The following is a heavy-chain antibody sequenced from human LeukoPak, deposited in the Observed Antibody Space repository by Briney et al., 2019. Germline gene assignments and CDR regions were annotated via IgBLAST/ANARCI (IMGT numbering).Heavy chain of an antibody. D-gene: IGHD2-2*01. J-gene: IGHJ5*02. CDR2: IYTSGST. CDR3: ARVGYCSSTSCTRDNWFDP. CDR1: GGSISSYY. V-gene: IGHV4-4*07. Sequence: SETLSLTCTVSGGSISSYYWSWIRQPAGKGLEWIGRIYTSGSTNYNPSLKSRVTMSVDTSKNQFSLKVSSVTAADTAVYYCARVGYCSSTSCTRDNWFDPWGQGTLVTVSS.